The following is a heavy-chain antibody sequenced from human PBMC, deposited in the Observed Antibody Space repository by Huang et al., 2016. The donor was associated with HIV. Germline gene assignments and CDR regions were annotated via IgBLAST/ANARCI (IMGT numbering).Heavy chain of an antibody. CDR3: ATDYREYTSGCNYFDH. V-gene: IGHV1-18*01. D-gene: IGHD6-19*01. CDR1: GDPLINYG. CDR2: VSAYNGHT. J-gene: IGHJ4*02. Sequence: QVQLVQSGAEVRKPGASVKVSCKVSGDPLINYGISWVRQARGQGLEWMGWVSAYNGHTHYARKFLGRVTMTTDSSTNTAYLDLGSLTSDDTAVYYCATDYREYTSGCNYFDHWGQGTLVTVSS.